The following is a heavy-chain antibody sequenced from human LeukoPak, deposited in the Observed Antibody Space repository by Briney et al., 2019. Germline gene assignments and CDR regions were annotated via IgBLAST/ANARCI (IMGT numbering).Heavy chain of an antibody. V-gene: IGHV4-4*02. D-gene: IGHD5-12*01. CDR1: GGSISSSNW. CDR2: IYHSGST. Sequence: SETLSLTCAVSGGSISSSNWWSWVRQPPGKGLAWIGEIYHSGSTNYNPSLKSRVTISVDKSKNQFSLKLSSVTAADTAVYYCARREGGYDYYYFDYWGQGTLVTVSS. J-gene: IGHJ4*02. CDR3: ARREGGYDYYYFDY.